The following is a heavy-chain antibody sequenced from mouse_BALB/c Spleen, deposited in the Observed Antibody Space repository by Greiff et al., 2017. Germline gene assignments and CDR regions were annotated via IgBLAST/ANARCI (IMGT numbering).Heavy chain of an antibody. J-gene: IGHJ4*01. Sequence: EVQLQQSGAELVKPGASVKLSCTASGFNIKDTYMHWVKQRPEQGLEWIGRIDPANGNTKYDPKFQGKATITADTSSNTAYLQLSSLTSEDTAVYDCASPWDYYAMDYWGQGTSVTVSS. CDR3: ASPWDYYAMDY. CDR2: IDPANGNT. D-gene: IGHD4-1*01. CDR1: GFNIKDTY. V-gene: IGHV14-3*02.